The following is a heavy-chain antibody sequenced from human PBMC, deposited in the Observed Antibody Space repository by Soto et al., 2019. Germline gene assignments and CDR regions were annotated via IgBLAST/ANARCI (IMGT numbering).Heavy chain of an antibody. CDR1: RYSINNNNW. D-gene: IGHD5-12*01. CDR3: TKNSAYALDY. V-gene: IGHV4-4*02. J-gene: IGHJ4*02. Sequence: SETLSLTCDVSRYSINNNNWWSWVRQPPGGGLEWIGELHHGGSTNYNPSLESRATFSVDISKNQFFLKLSSVTAADTAVYYCTKNSAYALDYWGQGTMVTVSS. CDR2: LHHGGST.